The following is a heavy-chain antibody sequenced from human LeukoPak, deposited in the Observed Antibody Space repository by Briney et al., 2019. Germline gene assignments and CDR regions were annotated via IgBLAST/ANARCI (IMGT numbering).Heavy chain of an antibody. Sequence: GASVKVSCKASGYTFTFYYMHWVRQAPGQGLEWMGWINPNSGGTNYAQKFQGRVTMTRDTSISTAYMELSRLRSDDTAVYYCARTDNWNDSYFDYWGQGTLVTVSS. J-gene: IGHJ4*02. V-gene: IGHV1-2*02. CDR2: INPNSGGT. CDR3: ARTDNWNDSYFDY. CDR1: GYTFTFYY. D-gene: IGHD1-1*01.